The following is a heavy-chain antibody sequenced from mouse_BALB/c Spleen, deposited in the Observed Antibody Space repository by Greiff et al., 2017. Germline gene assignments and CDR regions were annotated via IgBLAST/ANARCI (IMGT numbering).Heavy chain of an antibody. V-gene: IGHV5-12-1*01. Sequence: EVKLVESGGGLVKPGGSLKLSCAASGFAFSSYDMSWVRQTPEKRLEWVAYISSGGGSTYYPDTVKGRFTISRDNPKNTLFLQMTSLRSEDTAMYYCARGGNYWYFDVWGAGTTVTVSS. CDR1: GFAFSSYD. D-gene: IGHD2-1*01. J-gene: IGHJ1*01. CDR2: ISSGGGST. CDR3: ARGGNYWYFDV.